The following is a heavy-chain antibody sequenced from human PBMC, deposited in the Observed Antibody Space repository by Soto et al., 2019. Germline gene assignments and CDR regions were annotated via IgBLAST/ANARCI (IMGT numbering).Heavy chain of an antibody. V-gene: IGHV3-30*18. CDR1: GFTFSSYG. Sequence: QVLLVESGGGVVQPGRSLRLSCAASGFTFSSYGMHWVRQAPGKGLEWVAVISYDGSNKYYADSVKGRFTISRDNSKNTLYLQMNSLKAEDTAVYYCAKGEIYKPLVRSSSYYGMVVWGQGTTVTVS. D-gene: IGHD6-13*01. CDR2: ISYDGSNK. CDR3: AKGEIYKPLVRSSSYYGMVV. J-gene: IGHJ6*02.